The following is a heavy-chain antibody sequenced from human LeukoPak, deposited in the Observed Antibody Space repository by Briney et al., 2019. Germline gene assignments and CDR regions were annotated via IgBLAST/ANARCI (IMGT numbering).Heavy chain of an antibody. CDR2: IRYDGSNK. J-gene: IGHJ1*01. CDR1: GFTFSNYG. D-gene: IGHD5-12*01. CDR3: AKPPEGAVATSAEYFQH. V-gene: IGHV3-30*02. Sequence: GGSLRLSCAASGFTFSNYGMHWVRQAPGKGLEWVAFIRYDGSNKYYAYSVKGRFTISIDSSKNTRYLQMNSLRAEATAVDYCAKPPEGAVATSAEYFQHWGQGTMVTVSS.